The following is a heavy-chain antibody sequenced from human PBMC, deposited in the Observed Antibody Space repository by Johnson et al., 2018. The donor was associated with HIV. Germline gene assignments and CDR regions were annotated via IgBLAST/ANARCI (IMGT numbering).Heavy chain of an antibody. CDR1: GFTFSSYA. Sequence: VQLVESGGGLVQPGGSLRLSCAASGFTFSSYAMSWVRQAPGKGLEWVSAISGSGGSTYYADSVKGRFTISRDNSKNTLYLQMNSLRAEDTAVYYCSKNSRITDDARSAFEIWGQGTMVTVSS. J-gene: IGHJ3*02. D-gene: IGHD3-3*01. CDR3: SKNSRITDDARSAFEI. V-gene: IGHV3-23*04. CDR2: ISGSGGST.